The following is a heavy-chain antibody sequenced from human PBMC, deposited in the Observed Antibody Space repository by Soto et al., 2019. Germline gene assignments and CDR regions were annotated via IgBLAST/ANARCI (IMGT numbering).Heavy chain of an antibody. V-gene: IGHV4-39*01. Sequence: SETLSLTCTVSGGSISSSSYYWGWIRQPPGKGLEWIGTIYYSGSTYYNPSLKSRVTISVDTSKNQFSLKLSSVTAADTAVYYCARRGSGGIAVAGTSFDYWGQGTLVTVSS. CDR2: IYYSGST. J-gene: IGHJ4*02. CDR3: ARRGSGGIAVAGTSFDY. D-gene: IGHD6-19*01. CDR1: GGSISSSSYY.